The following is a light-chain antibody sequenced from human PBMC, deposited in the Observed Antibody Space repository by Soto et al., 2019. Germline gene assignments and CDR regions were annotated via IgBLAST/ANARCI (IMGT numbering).Light chain of an antibody. CDR1: SSDVGYYDY. CDR3: SSYAGSNNFV. Sequence: QSALTQPPSASGFPGQSVTISCTGTSSDVGYYDYVSWYQQHPGKAPKLVIYEVTKWPSGVPDRVSASKSGNTASLTVSGLRAEDEADYYCSSYAGSNNFVFGSGTKVTVL. CDR2: EVT. J-gene: IGLJ1*01. V-gene: IGLV2-8*01.